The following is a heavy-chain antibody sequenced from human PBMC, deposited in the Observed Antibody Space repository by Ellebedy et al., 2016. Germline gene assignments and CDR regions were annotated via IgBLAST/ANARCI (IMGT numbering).Heavy chain of an antibody. CDR3: ARDSRVTFGGLIVYFDF. J-gene: IGHJ4*02. V-gene: IGHV1-69*04. CDR1: GGTFSSYA. CDR2: IIPILSIT. D-gene: IGHD3-16*02. Sequence: ASVKVSCKASGGTFSSYAISWVRQAPGQGLEWMGRIIPILSITNYAQKFQGRVTMTTDTSTSTAYMELRSLRSDDTAVYYCARDSRVTFGGLIVYFDFWGQGTLVTVSS.